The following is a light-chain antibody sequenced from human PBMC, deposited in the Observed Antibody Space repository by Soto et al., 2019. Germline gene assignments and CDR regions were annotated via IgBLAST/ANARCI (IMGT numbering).Light chain of an antibody. CDR2: GVF. CDR3: QQSYTTPLT. Sequence: DIQMTQSPSSLSASVGDRVTITCRASQNINNYLNWYQHKPGQAPKVLIYGVFTLQSGVPSRFSGSGSGTFFTLTISSLQPEDFATYYCQQSYTTPLTFGGGTKVEIK. V-gene: IGKV1-39*01. CDR1: QNINNY. J-gene: IGKJ4*01.